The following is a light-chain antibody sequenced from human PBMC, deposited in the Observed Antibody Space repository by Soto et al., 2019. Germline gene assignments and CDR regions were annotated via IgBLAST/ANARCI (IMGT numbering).Light chain of an antibody. CDR1: SSDVGGSHY. CDR2: DVS. CDR3: GSYTSTSTIYV. Sequence: SALTPPASVSGSPGQSLTISCTGTSSDVGGSHYVSWYQQHPGKAPKLMIYDVSNRPSGVSNRFSGYKSGNTASLTISGLQAEDEADYYCGSYTSTSTIYVFGTGTKVTVL. J-gene: IGLJ1*01. V-gene: IGLV2-14*03.